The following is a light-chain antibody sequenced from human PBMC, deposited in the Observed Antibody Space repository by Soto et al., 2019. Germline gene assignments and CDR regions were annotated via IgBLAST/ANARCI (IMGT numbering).Light chain of an antibody. J-gene: IGKJ5*01. CDR1: QSIIRN. V-gene: IGKV3-15*01. CDR2: GAS. CDR3: QQYNNGPPIT. Sequence: IVVTQSPSTLSVAPGETVTLSCRASQSIIRNVAWYQHKPGQAPGLLLSGASTGATGIPARFSGSGSGTEFTLPISSLQSEDCAIYYCQQYNNGPPITFGQGTRLEIK.